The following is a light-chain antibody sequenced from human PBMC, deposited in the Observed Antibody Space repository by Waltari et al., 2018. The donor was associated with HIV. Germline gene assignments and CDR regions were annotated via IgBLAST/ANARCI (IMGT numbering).Light chain of an antibody. Sequence: QSALTQPRSVSGSPGQSVYISCTGTSSDVGGYNYVSWYQQHPDTAPKLMIYDVSQRPSGVPDRFSGSKSGNTASLTISGLQAEDEADYYCCSYAGIYTYVKFGGGTKLTVL. CDR1: SSDVGGYNY. J-gene: IGLJ2*01. CDR2: DVS. V-gene: IGLV2-11*01. CDR3: CSYAGIYTYVK.